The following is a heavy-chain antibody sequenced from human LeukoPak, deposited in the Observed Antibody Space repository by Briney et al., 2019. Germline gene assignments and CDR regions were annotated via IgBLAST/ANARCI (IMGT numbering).Heavy chain of an antibody. Sequence: GGSLRLSCAASGFTFSNYGMSWVRQAPGKGLEWVSAIRGNAGTTYYADSVQGRFTIFRDNSKNMLYLQMNSLRVEDTAVYYCAKSWELLNFDYWGQGTLVTVSS. V-gene: IGHV3-23*01. CDR1: GFTFSNYG. J-gene: IGHJ4*02. CDR3: AKSWELLNFDY. D-gene: IGHD1-26*01. CDR2: IRGNAGTT.